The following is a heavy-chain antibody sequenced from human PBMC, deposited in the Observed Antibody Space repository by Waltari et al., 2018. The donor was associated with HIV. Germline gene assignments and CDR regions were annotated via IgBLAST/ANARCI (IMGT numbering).Heavy chain of an antibody. J-gene: IGHJ5*02. CDR1: GFTFSSYW. Sequence: EVQLVESGGGLVQPGGSLRLSCAASGFTFSSYWMHWVRQAPGKGLVWVSRINSDGSSTSYADSVKGRFTISRDNAKNTLYLQMNSLRAEDTAVYYCARVQGYSYAVNRFDPWGQGTLVTVSS. V-gene: IGHV3-74*01. D-gene: IGHD5-18*01. CDR2: INSDGSST. CDR3: ARVQGYSYAVNRFDP.